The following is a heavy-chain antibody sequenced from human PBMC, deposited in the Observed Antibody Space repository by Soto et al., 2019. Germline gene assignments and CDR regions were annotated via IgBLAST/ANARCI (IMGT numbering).Heavy chain of an antibody. CDR3: ARGSIIRSMDV. J-gene: IGHJ6*02. D-gene: IGHD3-10*01. Sequence: GGSLRLSCAASGFTFSDYYMSWIRQAPGKGLEWISFISGGSDYIDYADSLKGRFTISRDNAKNSLYLQMNSLRAGDTAVYFCARGSIIRSMDVWGQGTTVTVSS. CDR2: ISGGSDYI. CDR1: GFTFSDYY. V-gene: IGHV3-11*06.